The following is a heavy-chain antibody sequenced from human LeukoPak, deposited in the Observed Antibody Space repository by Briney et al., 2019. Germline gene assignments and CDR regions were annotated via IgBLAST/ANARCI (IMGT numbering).Heavy chain of an antibody. D-gene: IGHD1-26*01. CDR3: ARHPIKWESPFDY. Sequence: SETLSLTCAVYGGSFSGYYWSWIRQPPGKGLEWTGEINHSGSTNYNPSLKSRVTISVDTSKNQFSLKLSSVTAADTAVYYCARHPIKWESPFDYWGQGTLVTVSS. CDR2: INHSGST. CDR1: GGSFSGYY. V-gene: IGHV4-34*01. J-gene: IGHJ4*02.